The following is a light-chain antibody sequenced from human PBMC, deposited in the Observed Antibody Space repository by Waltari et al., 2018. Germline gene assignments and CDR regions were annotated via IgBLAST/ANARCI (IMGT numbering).Light chain of an antibody. CDR2: AAS. CDR3: LQYNSNPYS. CDR1: QGISTY. J-gene: IGKJ2*03. V-gene: IGKV1-17*01. Sequence: DIQMTQSPSSLSASAGYRVTITCRASQGISTYLNWYQQKPGKAPKRLIYAASSLESGVPSRFSGSGSGTDFTLTISSLQPEDFATYYCLQYNSNPYSFGQGTKVEIK.